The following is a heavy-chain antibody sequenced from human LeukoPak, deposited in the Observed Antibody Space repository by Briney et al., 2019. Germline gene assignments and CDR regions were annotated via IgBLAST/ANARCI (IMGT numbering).Heavy chain of an antibody. CDR3: ARHKKYYFDY. CDR1: GGSLSSYY. CDR2: IYYSGST. J-gene: IGHJ4*02. V-gene: IGHV4-59*08. Sequence: PSETLSLTCTVSGGSLSSYYWSWIRQPPGKGLEWIGYIYYSGSTYDNPSLKSRVTISRDTSKNQFSLKLSSVTAADTAVYYCARHKKYYFDYWGQGTLVTVSS.